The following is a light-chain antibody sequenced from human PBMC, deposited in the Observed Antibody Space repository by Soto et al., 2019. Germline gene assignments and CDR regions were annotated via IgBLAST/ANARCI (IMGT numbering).Light chain of an antibody. V-gene: IGLV2-23*02. CDR2: EVD. CDR1: TSDLGIYNL. J-gene: IGLJ3*02. Sequence: QSVLTQPASVSGSPGQSITISCSGTTSDLGIYNLVSWYQQHPGKAPKLVIYEVDKRPSGVSNRFSGSRSGNTASLTISGLQSEDEADYHCCSYAGSRWVFGGGTQLTVL. CDR3: CSYAGSRWV.